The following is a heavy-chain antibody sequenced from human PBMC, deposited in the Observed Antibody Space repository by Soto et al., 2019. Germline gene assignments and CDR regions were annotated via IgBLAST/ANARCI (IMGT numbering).Heavy chain of an antibody. V-gene: IGHV2-5*01. D-gene: IGHD3-10*01. CDR1: GFSLTTTGVG. CDR2: IYWNGDN. Sequence: SGPTLVNPTETLTLTCTFSGFSLTTTGVGVGWIRQPPGKALEWLAIIYWNGDNRYRPSLKGRFTITKDTSKNQVVLTMTNMDPVETATYYCGHRARGANFDYWGQGMLVTVSS. CDR3: GHRARGANFDY. J-gene: IGHJ4*02.